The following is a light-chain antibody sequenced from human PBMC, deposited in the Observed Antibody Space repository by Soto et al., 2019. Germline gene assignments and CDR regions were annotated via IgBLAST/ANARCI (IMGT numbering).Light chain of an antibody. Sequence: QSVLPQPPSVSAAPGQRVTISCFGSSSNIGGNSVSWYQQLPGTAPKLLIYDDDKRPSGIPDRFSGSKSGTSATLGITGFQTGDEADHYCGSWDSSLSAYVFGTGTKVTVL. CDR1: SSNIGGNS. CDR3: GSWDSSLSAYV. CDR2: DDD. V-gene: IGLV1-51*01. J-gene: IGLJ1*01.